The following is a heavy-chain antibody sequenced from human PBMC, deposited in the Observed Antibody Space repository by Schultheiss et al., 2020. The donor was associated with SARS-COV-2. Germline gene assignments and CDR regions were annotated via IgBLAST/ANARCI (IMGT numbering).Heavy chain of an antibody. Sequence: GGSLRLSCAASGFSFSSYGMSWVRQASGKGLEWVGRIRSKANSYATAYAASVKGRFTISRDDSKNTAYLQMNSLRAEDTAVYYCARDLYCSSTSCHRGGDYWGQGTLVTVSS. CDR2: IRSKANSYAT. D-gene: IGHD2-2*02. CDR3: ARDLYCSSTSCHRGGDY. J-gene: IGHJ4*02. V-gene: IGHV3-73*01. CDR1: GFSFSSYG.